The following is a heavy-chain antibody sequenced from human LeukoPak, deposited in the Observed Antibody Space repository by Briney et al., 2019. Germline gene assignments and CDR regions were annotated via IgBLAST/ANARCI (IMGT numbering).Heavy chain of an antibody. V-gene: IGHV3-23*01. D-gene: IGHD6-19*01. CDR2: ISGSGGST. Sequence: GESLQISCAASGFTFSSYAMSWVRQAPGKGLEWVSVISGSGGSTYYADSVKGRFTISRDNSKNTLFLQMNSLRAEDTAVYYCARILSSAWGELGYWGQGTLVTVSS. J-gene: IGHJ4*02. CDR3: ARILSSAWGELGY. CDR1: GFTFSSYA.